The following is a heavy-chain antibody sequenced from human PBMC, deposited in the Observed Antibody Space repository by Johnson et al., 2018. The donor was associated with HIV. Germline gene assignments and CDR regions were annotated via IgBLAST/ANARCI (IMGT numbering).Heavy chain of an antibody. V-gene: IGHV3-20*04. Sequence: MLLVESGGGAVRPGGSLRLSCAASGFTFEDHDMSWVRQDPGKGLEWVSGSNWNGGSTGHADFVKGRFTISRDNAKNSLYMQMNSLRAEDTALYYWARVRSVTTVDPTILQYDAFDIWVQGTMVTVSS. J-gene: IGHJ3*02. CDR3: ARVRSVTTVDPTILQYDAFDI. CDR1: GFTFEDHD. D-gene: IGHD4-17*01. CDR2: SNWNGGST.